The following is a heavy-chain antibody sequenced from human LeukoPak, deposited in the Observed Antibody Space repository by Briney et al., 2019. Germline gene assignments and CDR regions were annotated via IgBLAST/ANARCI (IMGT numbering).Heavy chain of an antibody. V-gene: IGHV4-4*02. CDR1: GGSISSSNW. CDR2: IYYSGST. CDR3: ARGGSSSGRIDY. J-gene: IGHJ4*02. Sequence: SETLSLTCAVSGGSISSSNWWSWVRQPPGKGLEWIGYIYYSGSTNYNPSLKSRVTISVDTSKNQFSLKLSSVTAADTAVYYCARGGSSSGRIDYWGQGTLVTVSS. D-gene: IGHD6-6*01.